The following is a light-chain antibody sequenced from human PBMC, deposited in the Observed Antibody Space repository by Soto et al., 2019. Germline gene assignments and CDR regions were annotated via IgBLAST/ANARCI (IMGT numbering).Light chain of an antibody. J-gene: IGLJ2*01. V-gene: IGLV2-8*01. Sequence: QSALTQPPSASGSPGQSVTISCTGTSSDDGGYDYVSWYQQHPGKAPKFMIYEVSKRPSGVPDRISGSKSGNTASLTVSGVQAEDEADYYCSSYAGSKNLVFGGGTKLTVL. CDR2: EVS. CDR1: SSDDGGYDY. CDR3: SSYAGSKNLV.